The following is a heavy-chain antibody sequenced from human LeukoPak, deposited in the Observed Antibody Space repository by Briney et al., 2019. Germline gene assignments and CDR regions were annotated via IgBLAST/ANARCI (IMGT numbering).Heavy chain of an antibody. J-gene: IGHJ4*02. V-gene: IGHV1-2*02. Sequence: ASVKVSCKASGYTFTGYYMHWVRQAPGQGLEWMGWINPNSGGTNYAQKFQGRVTMTRDTSISTAYMELSRLRSDDTAVYYCARSKYYDFWSGIDNVFDYWGQGTLVTVSS. CDR3: ARSKYYDFWSGIDNVFDY. CDR1: GYTFTGYY. D-gene: IGHD3-3*01. CDR2: INPNSGGT.